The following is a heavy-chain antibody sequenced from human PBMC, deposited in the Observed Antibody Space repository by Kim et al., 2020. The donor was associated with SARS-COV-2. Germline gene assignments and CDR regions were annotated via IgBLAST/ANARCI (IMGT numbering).Heavy chain of an antibody. CDR3: ARHEPRTGGTCCLIDY. CDR2: IYPGDSDT. CDR1: GYSFTTYW. D-gene: IGHD2-15*01. J-gene: IGHJ4*02. V-gene: IGHV5-51*01. Sequence: GESLKISCKGSGYSFTTYWIGWVRQMPGKGLEWMGIIYPGDSDTRYSPSFQGQVTISADKSISTAYLQWSSLKASDTAMYYCARHEPRTGGTCCLIDYWGQGTLVTVSS.